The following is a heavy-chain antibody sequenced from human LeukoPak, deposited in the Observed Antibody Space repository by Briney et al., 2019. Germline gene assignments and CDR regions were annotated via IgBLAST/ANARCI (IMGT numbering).Heavy chain of an antibody. Sequence: PSETLSLTCTVSGGSISSGSYYWSWIRQPAGKGLEWIGRIYTSGSTNYNPSLKSRVTMSVDTSKNQFSLKLSSVTAADTAVYYCARDNKDYYDRRYYYYGMDVWGQGTTVTVSS. V-gene: IGHV4-61*02. CDR1: GGSISSGSYY. CDR3: ARDNKDYYDRRYYYYGMDV. D-gene: IGHD3-22*01. CDR2: IYTSGST. J-gene: IGHJ6*02.